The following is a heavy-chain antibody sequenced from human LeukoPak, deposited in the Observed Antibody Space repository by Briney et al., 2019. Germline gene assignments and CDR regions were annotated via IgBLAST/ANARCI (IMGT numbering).Heavy chain of an antibody. CDR2: ISGCGGST. V-gene: IGHV3-23*01. CDR3: AKQITGTTRYFDY. Sequence: GGSLRLSCAASGFTFSSYAMNWVRQAPGKGLEWVSAISGCGGSTYYADSVKGRFTISRDNSKNTLYLQMNSLRAEDTALYYCAKQITGTTRYFDYWGQGTLVTVSS. J-gene: IGHJ4*02. D-gene: IGHD1-7*01. CDR1: GFTFSSYA.